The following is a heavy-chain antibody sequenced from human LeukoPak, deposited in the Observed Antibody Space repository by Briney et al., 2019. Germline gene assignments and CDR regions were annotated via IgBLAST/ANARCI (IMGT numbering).Heavy chain of an antibody. CDR1: GYTFTSYD. Sequence: GASVKVSCKASGYTFTSYDINWVRQAPGQGLEWMGWISAYNGNTNYAQKLQGRVTMTTDTSTSTAYMELRSLRSDDTAVYYCARDLVSPGYFDYWGQGTLVTVSS. V-gene: IGHV1-18*01. CDR2: ISAYNGNT. CDR3: ARDLVSPGYFDY. J-gene: IGHJ4*02. D-gene: IGHD2-2*01.